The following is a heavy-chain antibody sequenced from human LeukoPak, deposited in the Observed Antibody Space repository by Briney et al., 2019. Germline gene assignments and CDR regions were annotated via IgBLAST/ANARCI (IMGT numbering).Heavy chain of an antibody. Sequence: PGGSLRLSCAASGFTVSSNYMSWVRQAPGKGLEWVSGVSGSGSNTYYADSVKGRFTISRDNSKNTLYLEMNSLRAEDTAVYYCARDRCGDICFYGLDVWGQGTTVSVSS. CDR1: GFTVSSNY. V-gene: IGHV3-23*01. CDR2: VSGSGSNT. D-gene: IGHD3-9*01. J-gene: IGHJ6*02. CDR3: ARDRCGDICFYGLDV.